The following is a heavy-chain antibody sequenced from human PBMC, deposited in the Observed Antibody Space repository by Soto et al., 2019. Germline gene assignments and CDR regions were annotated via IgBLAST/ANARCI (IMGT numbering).Heavy chain of an antibody. D-gene: IGHD3-10*01. V-gene: IGHV1-18*01. CDR1: GYTFSSYG. Sequence: QVQLVQSGAEVKKPGASVKVSCKASGYTFSSYGISWVRQAPGQGLEWMGWISAYNGNTNYAQKLQGRVTMTTDTSTVTAYMELRCLSSDVTAVYFCAREDDYGSGPWCWGQGTLVTVSS. CDR3: AREDDYGSGPWC. CDR2: ISAYNGNT. J-gene: IGHJ4*02.